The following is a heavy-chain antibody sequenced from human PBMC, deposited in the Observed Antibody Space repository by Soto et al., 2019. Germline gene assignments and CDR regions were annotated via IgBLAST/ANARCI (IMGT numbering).Heavy chain of an antibody. J-gene: IGHJ4*02. CDR2: ISWISGKI. CDR3: VKDKGDY. Sequence: EVQLVESGGGLVQPGRSQRLSCAASGFTIDDYAMHWVRQAPGKGLEWVSSISWISGKIGYADSVKGRFTISRDNAKNFLYLQMNRLRVEDTALYHCVKDKGDYWGQGTLVTVSS. V-gene: IGHV3-9*01. CDR1: GFTIDDYA.